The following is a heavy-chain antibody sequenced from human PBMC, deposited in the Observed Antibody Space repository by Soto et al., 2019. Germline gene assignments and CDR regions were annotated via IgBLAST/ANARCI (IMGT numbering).Heavy chain of an antibody. CDR1: GFTFSIYS. D-gene: IGHD2-21*01. J-gene: IGHJ6*03. CDR2: INYKSHI. V-gene: IGHV3-21*01. CDR3: ARDLIYAGYYYYMDV. Sequence: EVQLVESGGGLVKPGGSLRLSCAASGFTFSIYSMNWVRQAPGKGLEWVSSINYKSHIDYADSVKGRFTISRDKAKNSLYLQMNSLRAEDTAVYFCARDLIYAGYYYYMDVWGIGTTVTVSS.